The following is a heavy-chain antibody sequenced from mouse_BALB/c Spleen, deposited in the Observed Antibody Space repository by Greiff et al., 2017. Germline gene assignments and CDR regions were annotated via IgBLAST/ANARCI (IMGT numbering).Heavy chain of an antibody. D-gene: IGHD2-12*01. Sequence: EVQVVESGGGLVKPGGSLKLSCAASGFAFSSYDMSWVRQTPEKRLEWVAYISSGGGSTYYPDTVKGRFTISRDNAKNTLYLQMSSLKSEDTAMYYCARQRTTGYAMDYWGQGTSVTVSS. V-gene: IGHV5-12-1*01. CDR2: ISSGGGST. J-gene: IGHJ4*01. CDR3: ARQRTTGYAMDY. CDR1: GFAFSSYD.